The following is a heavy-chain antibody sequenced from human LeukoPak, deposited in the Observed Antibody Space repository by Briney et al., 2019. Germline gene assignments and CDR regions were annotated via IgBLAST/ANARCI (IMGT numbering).Heavy chain of an antibody. Sequence: GGSLRLSCAASGITFSSYEMNWVRQAPGKGLEWVSYISSSGSRGYYADSVKGRFTISRDNAKNSLYLQMNSLRAEDTAVYYCARDLDGDFNYWGQGTLVTVSS. CDR1: GITFSSYE. D-gene: IGHD4-17*01. V-gene: IGHV3-48*03. CDR2: ISSSGSRG. CDR3: ARDLDGDFNY. J-gene: IGHJ4*02.